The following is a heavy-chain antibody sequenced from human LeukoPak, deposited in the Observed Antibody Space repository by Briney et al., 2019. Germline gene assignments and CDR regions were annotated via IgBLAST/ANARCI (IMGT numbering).Heavy chain of an antibody. CDR3: AKVSGAIAVAGTFDY. Sequence: PGGSQRLSCAASGFTFSSYGMHWVRLAPGKGLEWVAVISYDGSNKYYAYFVKRRFTISRDNSKTTLYLQMNSLRAEDTAVYYCAKVSGAIAVAGTFDYWGQGTLVTVSS. V-gene: IGHV3-30*18. CDR1: GFTFSSYG. D-gene: IGHD6-19*01. CDR2: ISYDGSNK. J-gene: IGHJ4*02.